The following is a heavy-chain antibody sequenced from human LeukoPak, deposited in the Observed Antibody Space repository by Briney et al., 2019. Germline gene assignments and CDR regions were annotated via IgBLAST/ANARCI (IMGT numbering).Heavy chain of an antibody. CDR3: AKDRSAARVGATPTYYFDY. Sequence: KPSETLSLTCTVSDVSISTYYWNWIRQPAGKGLEWIGRIYTNGITNYSPSLKSRGTMSVGTSKNQFSLNLSSVTAADTAVYYCAKDRSAARVGATPTYYFDYWGQGTLVTVSS. CDR1: DVSISTYY. V-gene: IGHV4-4*07. J-gene: IGHJ4*02. CDR2: IYTNGIT. D-gene: IGHD1-26*01.